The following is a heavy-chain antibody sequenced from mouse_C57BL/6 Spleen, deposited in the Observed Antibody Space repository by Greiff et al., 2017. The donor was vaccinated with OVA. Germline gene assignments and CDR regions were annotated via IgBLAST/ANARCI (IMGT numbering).Heavy chain of an antibody. D-gene: IGHD1-1*01. V-gene: IGHV5-17*01. CDR1: GFTFSDYG. CDR2: ISSGSSTI. Sequence: EVQLQESGGGLVKPGGSLKLSCAASGFTFSDYGMHWVRQAPEKGLAWVAYISSGSSTIYYADTVKGRFTISRDNAKNTLFLQMTSLRSEDTAMYYCARPYYGSSYGFAYWGQGTLVTVSA. J-gene: IGHJ3*01. CDR3: ARPYYGSSYGFAY.